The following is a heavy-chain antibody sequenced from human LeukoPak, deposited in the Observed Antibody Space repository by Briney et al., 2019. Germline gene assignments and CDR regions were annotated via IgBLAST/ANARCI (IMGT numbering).Heavy chain of an antibody. CDR1: GYTFTSYG. D-gene: IGHD4-17*01. V-gene: IGHV1-18*01. CDR2: IITYNGNT. Sequence: ASVKVSCKTSGYTFTSYGLSWVRQAPGQGLEWMGCIITYNGNTYYSQKLQGRVTMTADTSTSTAYMELRSLRSDDTAVYYCAKTTVTSEEYFYYYMDVWGKGTTVTVSS. CDR3: AKTTVTSEEYFYYYMDV. J-gene: IGHJ6*03.